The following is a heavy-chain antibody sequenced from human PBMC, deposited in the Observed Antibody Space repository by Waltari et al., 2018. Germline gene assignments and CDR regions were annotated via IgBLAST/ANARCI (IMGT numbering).Heavy chain of an antibody. Sequence: EVQLVESGGGWVRLAGSWDPPVPPSGFTLVVFPMPWFGQLQGKGLEWFSGISWISGSIGYADSVKGRFTISRDNAKNSLYLQMNSLRAEDTALYYCARERDFWSGNYGPHSYFYYYGMDVWGQGTTVTVSS. V-gene: IGHV3-9*01. CDR1: GFTLVVFP. J-gene: IGHJ6*02. D-gene: IGHD3-3*01. CDR3: ARERDFWSGNYGPHSYFYYYGMDV. CDR2: ISWISGSI.